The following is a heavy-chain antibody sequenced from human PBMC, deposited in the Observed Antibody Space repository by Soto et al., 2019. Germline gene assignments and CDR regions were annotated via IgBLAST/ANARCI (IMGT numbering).Heavy chain of an antibody. CDR1: RFTFSSYA. V-gene: IGHV3-23*01. D-gene: IGHD1-1*01. CDR2: ISGSGGST. Sequence: GGSLRLSCAASRFTFSSYAMSWVRQAPGKGLEWASAISGSGGSTYYADTVKGRFTISRDNSKNTLYLQMNSLRAEDTSVYYCAKNPDQGVPYYFDYWGQGTLVTVSS. J-gene: IGHJ4*02. CDR3: AKNPDQGVPYYFDY.